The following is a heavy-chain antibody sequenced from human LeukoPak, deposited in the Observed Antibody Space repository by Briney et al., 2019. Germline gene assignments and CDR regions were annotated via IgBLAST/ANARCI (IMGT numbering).Heavy chain of an antibody. CDR2: INHSGST. D-gene: IGHD3-3*01. V-gene: IGHV4-39*07. Sequence: SETLSLTCTVSGGSISSGGYYWSWIRQPPGKGLEWIGEINHSGSTNYNPSLKSRVTISVDTSKNQFSLKLSSVTAADTAVYYCARAGLRFHSRGVYFQHWGQGTLVTVSS. J-gene: IGHJ1*01. CDR3: ARAGLRFHSRGVYFQH. CDR1: GGSISSGGYY.